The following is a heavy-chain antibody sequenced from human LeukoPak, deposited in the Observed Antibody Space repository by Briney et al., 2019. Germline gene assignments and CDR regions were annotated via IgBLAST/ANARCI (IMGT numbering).Heavy chain of an antibody. D-gene: IGHD3-10*01. CDR1: GFTFSNYA. Sequence: GGSLRLSCAVSGFTFSNYAMTWARQAPGKGLEWVSSVSGSGGRTYYAASVKGRFTISRDNSKNTLYVQLDSLRAEDTAVYYCAKSGGLVRGVLGYWGQGTLVTVSS. J-gene: IGHJ4*02. V-gene: IGHV3-23*01. CDR3: AKSGGLVRGVLGY. CDR2: VSGSGGRT.